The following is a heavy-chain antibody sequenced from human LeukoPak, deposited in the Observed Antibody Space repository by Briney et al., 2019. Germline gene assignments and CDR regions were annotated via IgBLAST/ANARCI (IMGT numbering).Heavy chain of an antibody. CDR2: LSGSGNTV. CDR1: GFTFSSYA. J-gene: IGHJ4*02. D-gene: IGHD6-25*01. CDR3: AKFSAPSGGNSGWPWVIDN. V-gene: IGHV3-23*01. Sequence: PGGSLRLSCAASGFTFSSYAMTWVRQAPGKGLEWVSGLSGSGNTVYHANSVKGRFTISRDNSKNTLSLQTNSLRGEDTALYYCAKFSAPSGGNSGWPWVIDNWGQGTLVTVSS.